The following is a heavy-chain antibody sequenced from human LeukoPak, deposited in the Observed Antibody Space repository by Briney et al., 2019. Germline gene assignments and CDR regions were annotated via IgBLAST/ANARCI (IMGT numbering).Heavy chain of an antibody. Sequence: GGSLRLSCAASGFTVSSTYMNWVRQAPGKGLEWVSVIYSGGTTYYADSVKGRFTISRDNSKNTLYLQMNSLRAEDTAVYYCAKSPKWEPLRPHFDYWGQGTLVTVSS. CDR3: AKSPKWEPLRPHFDY. D-gene: IGHD1-26*01. V-gene: IGHV3-53*01. CDR1: GFTVSSTY. CDR2: IYSGGTT. J-gene: IGHJ4*02.